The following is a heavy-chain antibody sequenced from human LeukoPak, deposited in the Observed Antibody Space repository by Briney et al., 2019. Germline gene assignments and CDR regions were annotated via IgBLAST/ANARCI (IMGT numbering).Heavy chain of an antibody. D-gene: IGHD2-2*01. CDR2: INPNSGGT. CDR3: ARDKRGRGYCSSTSCPGVY. V-gene: IGHV1-2*02. J-gene: IGHJ4*02. Sequence: ASVKVSCKASGYTFTGYYMHWVRQAPGQGLEWMGWINPNSGGTNYAQKFQGRVTMTRNTSISTAYMELSRLRSDDTAVYYCARDKRGRGYCSSTSCPGVYWGQGTLVTVSS. CDR1: GYTFTGYY.